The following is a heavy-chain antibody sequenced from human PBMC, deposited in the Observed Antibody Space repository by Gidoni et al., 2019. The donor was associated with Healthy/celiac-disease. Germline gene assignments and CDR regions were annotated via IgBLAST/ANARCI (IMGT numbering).Heavy chain of an antibody. J-gene: IGHJ4*02. D-gene: IGHD3-10*01. Sequence: QVQLQESGPGLVKPSETLSLTCTVSGGSISSYYWSWIRQPPGKGLEWIGYIYYSGSTNYNPSLKSRVTISVDTSKNQFSLKLSSVTAADTAVYYCARALWFGEFAFDYWGQGTLVTVSS. CDR2: IYYSGST. CDR3: ARALWFGEFAFDY. CDR1: GGSISSYY. V-gene: IGHV4-59*01.